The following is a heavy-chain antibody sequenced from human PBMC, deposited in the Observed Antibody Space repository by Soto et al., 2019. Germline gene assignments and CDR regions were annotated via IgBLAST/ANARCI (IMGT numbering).Heavy chain of an antibody. D-gene: IGHD6-19*01. CDR1: GGSISSGGYY. V-gene: IGHV4-31*03. CDR3: ARKWYSNVAVATYFDY. Sequence: PSETLSLTCTVSGGSISSGGYYWSWIRQHPGKGLEWIGYINHSGSTNYNPSLKSRVTISVDTSKNQFSLKLSSVTAADTAVYYCARKWYSNVAVATYFDYWGQGTLVTVS. CDR2: INHSGST. J-gene: IGHJ4*02.